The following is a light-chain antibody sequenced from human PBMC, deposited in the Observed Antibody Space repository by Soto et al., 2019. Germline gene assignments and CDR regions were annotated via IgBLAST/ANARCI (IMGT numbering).Light chain of an antibody. J-gene: IGKJ5*01. CDR2: GAS. V-gene: IGKV3-15*01. Sequence: IVMTHSPSTLFVSPQTRATLSCRASQSVSSNLAWYQQKPGQAPSLLIYGASTRATGIPARFSGSVSGTELTLTIRRREAEDCAGYYGQQASSSPITFGQGTRLEIK. CDR3: QQASSSPIT. CDR1: QSVSSN.